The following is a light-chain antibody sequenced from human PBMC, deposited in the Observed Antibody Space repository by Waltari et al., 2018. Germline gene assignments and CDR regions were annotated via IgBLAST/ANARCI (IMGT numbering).Light chain of an antibody. CDR1: SLRTYE. CDR3: HSRDSSGDVL. J-gene: IGLJ2*01. Sequence: SSELTQDPAVSVALGQTVRITCQGDSLRTYEATWFHQKPGQAPALVSYGKNNRPSGIPDRFSASSSGSTASLTIIGAQAEDEADYYCHSRDSSGDVLIGGGTKLTVV. V-gene: IGLV3-19*01. CDR2: GKN.